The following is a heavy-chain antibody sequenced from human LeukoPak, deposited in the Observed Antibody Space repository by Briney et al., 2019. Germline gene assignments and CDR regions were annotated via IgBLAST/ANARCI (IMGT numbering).Heavy chain of an antibody. CDR1: GGSFSGYY. D-gene: IGHD2-2*01. CDR3: ASRRAYCSSTSCYGLGRYYFDY. CDR2: INHSGST. J-gene: IGHJ4*02. Sequence: SETLSLTCAVYGGSFSGYYWSWIRQPPGKGLEWIGEINHSGSTNCNPSLKSRVTISVDTSKNQFSLKLSSVTAADTAVYYCASRRAYCSSTSCYGLGRYYFDYWGQGTLVTVSS. V-gene: IGHV4-34*01.